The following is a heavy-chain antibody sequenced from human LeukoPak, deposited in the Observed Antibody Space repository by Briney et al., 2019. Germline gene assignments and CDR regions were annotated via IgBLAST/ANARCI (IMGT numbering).Heavy chain of an antibody. CDR3: ARQGAAGKYYYYYMDV. J-gene: IGHJ6*03. CDR2: IYPGDSDT. D-gene: IGHD6-13*01. V-gene: IGHV5-51*01. CDR1: GYSFTNYW. Sequence: GESLKISCKGSGYSFTNYWIGWVRQMPGKGLEWMGIIYPGDSDTRYSPSFQGQVTIPADKSINTAYLEWSSLKASDTAIYYCARQGAAGKYYYYYMDVWGKGTTVTVSS.